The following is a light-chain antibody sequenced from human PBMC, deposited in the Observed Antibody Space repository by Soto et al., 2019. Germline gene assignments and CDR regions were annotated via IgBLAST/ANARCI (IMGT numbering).Light chain of an antibody. CDR1: QSVSSSY. V-gene: IGKV3-20*01. CDR3: QQYGSSSWT. Sequence: EIVLTQSPGTLSLSPGERATLSCRASQSVSSSYLAWYQQKPGQPPRLVMYATSSRATGIPARFSGSGSGTGFTPTISRLEPEDFAVYYCQQYGSSSWTFGQGTKVDIK. CDR2: ATS. J-gene: IGKJ1*01.